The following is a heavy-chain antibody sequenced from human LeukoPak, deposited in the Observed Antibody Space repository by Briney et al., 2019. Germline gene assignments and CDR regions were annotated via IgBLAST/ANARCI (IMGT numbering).Heavy chain of an antibody. V-gene: IGHV4-59*01. CDR3: AREASLRGAEAFDI. J-gene: IGHJ3*02. Sequence: SETLSLTCTVSGGSMTSYYWSWIRQPPGKGLEWIGYIFYTGRTDYSPSLKNRITMSVDTSKSQFYLKLSSVTAADTAVYYCAREASLRGAEAFDIWGQGTVVVVSS. CDR2: IFYTGRT. CDR1: GGSMTSYY. D-gene: IGHD3-10*01.